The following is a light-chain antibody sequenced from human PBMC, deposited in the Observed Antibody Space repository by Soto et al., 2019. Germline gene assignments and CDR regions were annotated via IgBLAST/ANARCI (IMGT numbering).Light chain of an antibody. V-gene: IGKV3-20*01. CDR3: QQYGSSPPIT. CDR1: HSVSSSY. CDR2: GAS. Sequence: EIVLTQSPGTLSLSPGERATLSCRASHSVSSSYLAWYQQKPGQAPRLLIYGASSRATGITDRFSGSWSGIDFSHTISTVAPEDSAVHYCQQYGSSPPITIGQGTRLEIK. J-gene: IGKJ5*01.